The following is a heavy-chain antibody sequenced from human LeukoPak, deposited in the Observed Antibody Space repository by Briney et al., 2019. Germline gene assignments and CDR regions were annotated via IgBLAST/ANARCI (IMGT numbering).Heavy chain of an antibody. CDR3: ARGLASVDTAPPADY. D-gene: IGHD5-18*01. V-gene: IGHV1-2*02. J-gene: IGHJ4*02. CDR1: GYTFTGYY. CDR2: INPNSGGT. Sequence: GASVKVSCKASGYTFTGYYMHWVRQAPGQGLEWMGWINPNSGGTNYAQKFQGRVTMTRDTSISTAYMELSRLRSDDTAVYYCARGLASVDTAPPADYWGQGTLVTVSS.